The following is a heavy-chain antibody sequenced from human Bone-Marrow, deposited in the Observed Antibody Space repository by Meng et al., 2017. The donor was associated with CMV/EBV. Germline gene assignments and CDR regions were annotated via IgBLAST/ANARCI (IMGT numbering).Heavy chain of an antibody. J-gene: IGHJ6*02. V-gene: IGHV4-59*01. D-gene: IGHD4-23*01. CDR2: IYYSGST. CDR3: ARDEVTLIYGMDV. CDR1: GGSFSGYY. Sequence: SETLSLTCAVYGGSFSGYYWSWIRQPPGKGLEWIGYIYYSGSTNYNPSLKSRVTISVDTSKNQFPLKLSSVTAADTAVYYCARDEVTLIYGMDVWGQGTTVTVSS.